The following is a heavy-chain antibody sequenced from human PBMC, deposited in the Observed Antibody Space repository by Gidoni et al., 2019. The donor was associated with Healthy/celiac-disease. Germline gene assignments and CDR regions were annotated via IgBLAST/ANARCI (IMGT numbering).Heavy chain of an antibody. V-gene: IGHV4-34*01. CDR3: ARSIPRADFDY. Sequence: QVQLQQWGAGLLKPLETLSLTCAVYGGSFSGYYWSWIRQPPGKGLEWIGEINHSGSTNYNPSLKSRVTISVDTSKNQFSLKLSSVTAADTAVYYCARSIPRADFDYWGQGTLVTVSS. J-gene: IGHJ4*02. CDR2: INHSGST. CDR1: GGSFSGYY. D-gene: IGHD6-25*01.